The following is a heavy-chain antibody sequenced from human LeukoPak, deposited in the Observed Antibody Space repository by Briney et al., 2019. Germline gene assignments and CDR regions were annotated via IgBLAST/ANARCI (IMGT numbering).Heavy chain of an antibody. J-gene: IGHJ4*02. CDR2: ISGSADIT. Sequence: GGSLRLSCAASGFTFSSYAMTWVRQAPGKGLGWVSIISGSADITYYADSVKGRFTISRDNSRNTLYLQMNSLRAEDTAVYYCAKDRVPDGWGQGTLVTVSS. V-gene: IGHV3-23*01. CDR3: AKDRVPDG. D-gene: IGHD1-14*01. CDR1: GFTFSSYA.